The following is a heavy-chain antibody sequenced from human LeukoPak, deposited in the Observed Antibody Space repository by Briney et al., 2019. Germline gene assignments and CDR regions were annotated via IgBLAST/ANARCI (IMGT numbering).Heavy chain of an antibody. V-gene: IGHV4-34*01. D-gene: IGHD3-16*01. CDR3: ATLLVPVWGSYSHAFDI. CDR2: INHSGST. J-gene: IGHJ3*02. Sequence: SETLSLTCAVYGGSFSGYYWSWIRQPPGKGLEWIGEINHSGSTNYNPSLKSRVTISLDTSKNQFSLKLSSVTAADTAVYYCATLLVPVWGSYSHAFDIWGQGTMVTVSS. CDR1: GGSFSGYY.